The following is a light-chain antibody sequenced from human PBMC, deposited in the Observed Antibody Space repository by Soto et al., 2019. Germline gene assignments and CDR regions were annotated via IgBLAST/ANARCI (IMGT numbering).Light chain of an antibody. CDR3: QQYNDSPRT. CDR1: QSIGDK. Sequence: ETLITQSPATLSVSPGERATLSCRASQSIGDKLAWYQQKPGQAPRILMYGASSRVTGVPTRISARGYGTECTLTISRLQSEDLAVYSCQQYNDSPRTFGQGTKVDIK. V-gene: IGKV3-15*01. CDR2: GAS. J-gene: IGKJ1*01.